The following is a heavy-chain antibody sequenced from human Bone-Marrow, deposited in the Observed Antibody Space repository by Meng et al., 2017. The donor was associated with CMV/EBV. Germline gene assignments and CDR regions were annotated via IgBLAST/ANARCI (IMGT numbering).Heavy chain of an antibody. CDR3: ARERGSGSFPAY. CDR1: GGSFSSSSYY. V-gene: IGHV4-39*07. J-gene: IGHJ4*02. Sequence: GSLRLSCAVYGGSFSSSSYYWGWIRQPPGKGLEWIGSIYYSGSTYYNPSLKSRVTISVDTSKNQFSLKLSSVTAADTAVYYCARERGSGSFPAYWGQGTRVTVSS. D-gene: IGHD3-10*01. CDR2: IYYSGST.